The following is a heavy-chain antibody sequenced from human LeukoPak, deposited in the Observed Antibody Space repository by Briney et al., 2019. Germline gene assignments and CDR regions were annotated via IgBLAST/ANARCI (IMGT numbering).Heavy chain of an antibody. CDR2: IYYSGST. V-gene: IGHV4-59*08. J-gene: IGHJ4*02. CDR3: ARHRASAAPYYFDS. Sequence: SETLSLTCTVSGGSISSYYWSWIRQPPGKGLGWIGYIYYSGSTNSNPSLKSRVTISVDTSKNPFSLKPSSVTAADTAVYYCARHRASAAPYYFDSWGQGTLVTVSS. D-gene: IGHD6-13*01. CDR1: GGSISSYY.